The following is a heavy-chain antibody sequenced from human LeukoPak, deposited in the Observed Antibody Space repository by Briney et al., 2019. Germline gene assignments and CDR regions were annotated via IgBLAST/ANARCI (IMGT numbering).Heavy chain of an antibody. Sequence: GGSLRLSCAASGFTVSDYYMTWVRQTPGMGFEWVSVIYSGGTTYYADSVKGRFTISRDNSKNTLYLQMNSLRAEDTAVYYCTRVTPYSSGWRPFDCWGQGALVTVSS. V-gene: IGHV3-66*01. CDR3: TRVTPYSSGWRPFDC. CDR1: GFTVSDYY. J-gene: IGHJ4*02. D-gene: IGHD6-19*01. CDR2: IYSGGTT.